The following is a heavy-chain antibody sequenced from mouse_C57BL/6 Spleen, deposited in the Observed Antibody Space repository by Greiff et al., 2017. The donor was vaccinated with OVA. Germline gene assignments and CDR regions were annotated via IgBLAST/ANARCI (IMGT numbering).Heavy chain of an antibody. CDR1: GYTFTSYW. V-gene: IGHV1-52*01. Sequence: QVQLKQPGAELVRPGSSVKLSCKASGYTFTSYWMHWVKQRPIQGLEWIGNIDPSDSETHYNQKFKDKATLTVDKSSSTAYMQLSSLTSEDSAVYYCARSYYGYGFDYWGQGTTLTVSS. CDR2: IDPSDSET. J-gene: IGHJ2*01. CDR3: ARSYYGYGFDY. D-gene: IGHD2-9*01.